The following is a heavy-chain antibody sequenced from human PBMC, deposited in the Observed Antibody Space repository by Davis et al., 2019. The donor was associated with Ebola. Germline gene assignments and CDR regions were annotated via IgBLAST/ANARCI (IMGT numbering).Heavy chain of an antibody. V-gene: IGHV5-51*01. J-gene: IGHJ3*02. CDR1: GNSFTSHW. CDR3: ASLRRTITGMDDAFDI. CDR2: IYTSDSDT. D-gene: IGHD2-8*02. Sequence: PGGSLRLSCKDSGNSFTSHWIGWVRQMPGKGLEWMGIIYTSDSDTRYSPSFRGQVTISADKSIKTAFLQWSSLKASDTAMYYCASLRRTITGMDDAFDIWGQGTMVTVSS.